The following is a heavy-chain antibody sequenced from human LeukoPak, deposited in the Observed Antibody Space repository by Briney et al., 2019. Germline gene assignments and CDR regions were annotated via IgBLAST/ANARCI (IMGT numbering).Heavy chain of an antibody. V-gene: IGHV4-59*01. J-gene: IGHJ4*02. D-gene: IGHD6-13*01. CDR2: IYYSGNT. CDR1: VGSISSYY. Sequence: ASETLSLTCTVSVGSISSYYWNWIRQPPGKGLEWIGYIYYSGNTNYNPSLKSRVTISVDTSKNQFSLKLTSVTAADTAVYYCARGSIAADYWGQGTLVTVSS. CDR3: ARGSIAADY.